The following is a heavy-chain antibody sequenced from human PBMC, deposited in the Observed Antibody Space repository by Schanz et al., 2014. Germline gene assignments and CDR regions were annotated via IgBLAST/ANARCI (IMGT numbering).Heavy chain of an antibody. J-gene: IGHJ4*02. Sequence: EVQLLESGGGLVEPGGSLRLSCAASGFSFSSYAMSWVRQAPGRGLEWVSSISGDHRNTFYADSVKGRFTISRDNSKNTLYLQMNSLRAEDTAVYYCARDHTTESYYSAGPPIDYWGQGTLLTVSS. V-gene: IGHV3-23*01. CDR3: ARDHTTESYYSAGPPIDY. D-gene: IGHD1-26*01. CDR2: ISGDHRNT. CDR1: GFSFSSYA.